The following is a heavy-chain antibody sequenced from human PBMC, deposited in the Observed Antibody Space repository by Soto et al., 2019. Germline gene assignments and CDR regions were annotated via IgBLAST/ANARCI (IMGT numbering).Heavy chain of an antibody. J-gene: IGHJ5*02. Sequence: PSETLSLTCTVSGGSISSSSYYWGWIRQPPGKGLEWIGSIYYSGTTYYNPSLRSRVTISLDTSKNQVSLRLSSVTAADTAVYYCARGGPNGLSWFDPWGQGTLVTVSS. CDR1: GGSISSSSYY. CDR3: ARGGPNGLSWFDP. V-gene: IGHV4-39*01. D-gene: IGHD2-8*01. CDR2: IYYSGTT.